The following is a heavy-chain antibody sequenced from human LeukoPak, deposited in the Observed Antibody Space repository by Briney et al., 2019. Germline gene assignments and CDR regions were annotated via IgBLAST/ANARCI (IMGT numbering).Heavy chain of an antibody. V-gene: IGHV1-2*02. J-gene: IGHJ3*02. CDR3: ARSRGFYCSGGSCYSDAFDI. Sequence: ASVKVSCKASGYTFTGYHMHWVRQAPGQGLEWMGWINPKSGVTNYAQKFQGRVTMTRDTSISTAYMELSRVKSDDTALYYCARSRGFYCSGGSCYSDAFDIWGRGTMVTVSS. CDR1: GYTFTGYH. CDR2: INPKSGVT. D-gene: IGHD2-15*01.